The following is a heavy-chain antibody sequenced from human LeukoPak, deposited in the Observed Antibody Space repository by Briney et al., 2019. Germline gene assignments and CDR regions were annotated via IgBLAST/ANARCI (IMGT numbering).Heavy chain of an antibody. CDR3: ARGSGGSYSNWCDP. CDR2: IYYSGST. J-gene: IGHJ5*02. CDR1: GGSISSYY. Sequence: SETLSLTCTVSGGSISSYYWSWIRQPPGKGLEWIGYIYYSGSTNYNPSLKSRVTISVDTSKNQFSLKLSSVTAADTAVYYCARGSGGSYSNWCDPWGQGTLVTVSS. D-gene: IGHD1-26*01. V-gene: IGHV4-59*01.